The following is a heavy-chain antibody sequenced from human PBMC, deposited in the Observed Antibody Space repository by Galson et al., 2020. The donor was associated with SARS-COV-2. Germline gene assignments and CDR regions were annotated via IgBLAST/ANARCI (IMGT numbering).Heavy chain of an antibody. CDR2: ISHSGGT. V-gene: IGHV4-30-2*01. D-gene: IGHD4-17*01. CDR1: GTSISSGYYS. Sequence: SETLSLTCAVSGTSISSGYYSWNWIRQPPGKGLEWIGYISHSGGTHYNPSLKSRVTISGDRSKNQFSLRLSSVTAADTAVYYCARLHYGEYAPEAFDIWGPGTRVTVAS. J-gene: IGHJ3*02. CDR3: ARLHYGEYAPEAFDI.